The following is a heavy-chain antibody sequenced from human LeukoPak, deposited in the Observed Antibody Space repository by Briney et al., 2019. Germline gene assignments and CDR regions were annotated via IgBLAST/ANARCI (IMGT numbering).Heavy chain of an antibody. V-gene: IGHV3-7*01. CDR3: ARDDQSASDY. J-gene: IGHJ4*02. CDR1: GFTFSRYW. CDR2: IKQDGSEK. D-gene: IGHD2-2*01. Sequence: PGGSLRLSCAVSGFTFSRYWMSWVRQAPGRGLEWVTNIKQDGSEKYYVDSVKGRFTISRDNAKNSLYLQMNSLRGEDTAVYYCARDDQSASDYWGQGTLVTVSS.